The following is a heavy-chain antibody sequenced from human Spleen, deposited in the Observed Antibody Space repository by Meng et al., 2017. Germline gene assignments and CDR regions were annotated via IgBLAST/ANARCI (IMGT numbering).Heavy chain of an antibody. V-gene: IGHV3-21*01. CDR1: GFTFSSYS. CDR2: ISSSTT. Sequence: EVQLVESGGGLVKPGGSLRLSCAASGFTFSSYSMNWVRQAPGKGLEWVSSISSSTTYADSVKGRFTISRVNAKNSLYLQMNSLRAEDTGVYYCARGRVVVTTSPSDYWGQGTLVTVSS. J-gene: IGHJ4*02. D-gene: IGHD2-21*02. CDR3: ARGRVVVTTSPSDY.